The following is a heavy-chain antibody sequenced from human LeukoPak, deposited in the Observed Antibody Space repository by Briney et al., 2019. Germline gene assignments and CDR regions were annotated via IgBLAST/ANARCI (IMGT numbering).Heavy chain of an antibody. J-gene: IGHJ5*01. CDR3: AREAVQLWLEDWCDS. CDR2: INSDGSST. V-gene: IGHV3-74*01. Sequence: GGSLRLSCPASGFTFSSYWMHWVRQAPGKGLVWVSRINSDGSSTNYADSVKGRFTISRDNAKNTLYLQMNSLRAEDTAVYYCAREAVQLWLEDWCDSWGRGTLVTVS. D-gene: IGHD5-18*01. CDR1: GFTFSSYW.